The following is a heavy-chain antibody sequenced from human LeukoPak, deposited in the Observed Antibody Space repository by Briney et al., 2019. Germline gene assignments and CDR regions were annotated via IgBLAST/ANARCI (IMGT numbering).Heavy chain of an antibody. CDR3: ARVSTVAAPHFDY. D-gene: IGHD6-19*01. CDR2: IFKSGST. V-gene: IGHV4-30-4*02. J-gene: IGHJ4*02. CDR1: GGSISSGHYY. Sequence: SETLSLTCTVSGGSISSGHYYWSWIRQPPGKGLEWIGYIFKSGSTYYNPSLKSRVSISIDTSKNQFSLKLSSVTAADTAVYYCARVSTVAAPHFDYWGQGTLVTVSS.